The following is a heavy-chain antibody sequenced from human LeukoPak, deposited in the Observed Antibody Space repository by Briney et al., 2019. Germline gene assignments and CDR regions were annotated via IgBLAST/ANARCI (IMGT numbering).Heavy chain of an antibody. J-gene: IGHJ5*02. V-gene: IGHV1-69*06. D-gene: IGHD5-24*01. CDR1: GGTFSSYA. CDR3: ARDNSVRDEAWWFNP. Sequence: SVKVSCKASGGTFSSYAISWVRQAPGQGPEWMGGIIPIFGTANYAQKFQGRVTITADKSTSTAYMELSSLRSEDTAVYYCARDNSVRDEAWWFNPWGQGTLVTVSS. CDR2: IIPIFGTA.